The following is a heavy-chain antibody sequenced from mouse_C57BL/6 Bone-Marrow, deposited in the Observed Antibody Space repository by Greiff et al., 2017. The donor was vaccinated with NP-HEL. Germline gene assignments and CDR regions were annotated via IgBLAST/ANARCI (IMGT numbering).Heavy chain of an antibody. D-gene: IGHD4-1*01. CDR3: ARGAWGY. J-gene: IGHJ2*01. CDR1: GYTFTDYY. Sequence: VKLMESGAELVRPGASVKLSCKASGYTFTDYYINWVKQRPGQGLEWIARIYPGSGNTYYNEKFKGKATLTAEKSSSTAYMQLSSLTSEDSAVYFCARGAWGYWGQGTTLTVSS. CDR2: IYPGSGNT. V-gene: IGHV1-76*01.